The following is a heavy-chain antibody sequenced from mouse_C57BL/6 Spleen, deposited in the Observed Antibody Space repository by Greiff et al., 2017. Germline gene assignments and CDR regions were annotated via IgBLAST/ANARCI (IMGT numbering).Heavy chain of an antibody. CDR1: GYTFTSYW. D-gene: IGHD4-1*02. V-gene: IGHV1-55*01. Sequence: QVQLQQPGAELVKPGASVKMSCKASGYTFTSYWITWVKPRPGQGLEWIGDIYPGSGSTNYNEKFKSKATLTVDTSSSTAYMQLSSLTSEDSAVYYGARWIQLGRDWYFDVWGTGTTVTVSS. CDR2: IYPGSGST. CDR3: ARWIQLGRDWYFDV. J-gene: IGHJ1*03.